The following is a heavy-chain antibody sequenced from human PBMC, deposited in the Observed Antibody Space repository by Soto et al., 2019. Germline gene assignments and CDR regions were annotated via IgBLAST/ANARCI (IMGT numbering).Heavy chain of an antibody. Sequence: EVKLVETGGALIQPGGSLTLSCAVSGFSVSTNYMAWVRQGPGKGLEWVSVIYTGGTTHYANSVTGRFTFSRDTSKNILYLHLNSLTPDDTAIYYCAKVWGYYFESWGQGTLVAVSS. CDR3: AKVWGYYFES. CDR1: GFSVSTNY. CDR2: IYTGGTT. J-gene: IGHJ4*02. D-gene: IGHD1-26*01. V-gene: IGHV3-53*02.